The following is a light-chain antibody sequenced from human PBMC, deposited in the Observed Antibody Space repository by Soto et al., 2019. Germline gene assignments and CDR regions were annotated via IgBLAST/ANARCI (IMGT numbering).Light chain of an antibody. CDR1: SSDVGGYNY. CDR2: EVN. Sequence: QSVLTQPPSASGSPGQSVAISCTGTSSDVGGYNYVSWYQQHPGKAPKLMIYEVNKRPSGVPDRFSGSKSGNTASLTVSGLQAEDEADYYCRSYAGSINVFATGPKVTVL. J-gene: IGLJ1*01. V-gene: IGLV2-8*01. CDR3: RSYAGSINV.